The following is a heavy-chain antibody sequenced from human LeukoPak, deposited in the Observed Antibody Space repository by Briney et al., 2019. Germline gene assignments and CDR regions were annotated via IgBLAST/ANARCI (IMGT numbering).Heavy chain of an antibody. J-gene: IGHJ4*02. V-gene: IGHV3-23*01. CDR3: AREIPVIRRFDY. D-gene: IGHD2-21*01. CDR2: FSGSGGST. Sequence: GGSLRLSCEASGFTFSTYGMSWVRQAPGKGLEWVSAFSGSGGSTYYADSVKGRFTISRDNAKNSLFLQMHSLRADDTAVYYCAREIPVIRRFDYWGQGTLVTVSS. CDR1: GFTFSTYG.